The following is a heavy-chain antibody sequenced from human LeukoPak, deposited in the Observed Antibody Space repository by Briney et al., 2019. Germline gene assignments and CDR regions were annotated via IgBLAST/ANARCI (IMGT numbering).Heavy chain of an antibody. CDR2: IIPIFGTA. D-gene: IGHD3-10*01. J-gene: IGHJ6*03. V-gene: IGHV1-69*06. CDR1: GGTFSSYA. Sequence: PSASVKVSCTASGGTFSSYAISWVRQAPGQGLEWMGGIIPIFGTANYAQKFQGRVTITADKSTSTAYMELRSLRSDDTAVYYCARETGLGYYYMDVWGKGTTVTVSS. CDR3: ARETGLGYYYMDV.